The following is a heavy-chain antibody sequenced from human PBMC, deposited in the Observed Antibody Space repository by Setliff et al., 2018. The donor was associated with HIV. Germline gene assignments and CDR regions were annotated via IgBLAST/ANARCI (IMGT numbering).Heavy chain of an antibody. J-gene: IGHJ3*02. CDR1: GYSISSGYY. D-gene: IGHD1-26*01. CDR3: ARQYADPESGILDAFDI. CDR2: IYHSGST. Sequence: PSETLSLTCAVSGYSISSGYYWGWIRQPPGKGLEWIGSIYHSGSTSYNPSLKSRVTISLDTSKNQSSLRLSSVTAADTAVYYCARQYADPESGILDAFDIWGQGTMVTVSS. V-gene: IGHV4-38-2*01.